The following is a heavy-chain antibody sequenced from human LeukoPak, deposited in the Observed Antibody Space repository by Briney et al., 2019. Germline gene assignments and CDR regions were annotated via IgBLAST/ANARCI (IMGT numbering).Heavy chain of an antibody. D-gene: IGHD1-1*01. CDR2: IDPNSGGT. J-gene: IGHJ3*02. CDR1: GYTFTDYY. V-gene: IGHV1-2*04. CDR3: ARVKEDGNNWNDGHAFDI. Sequence: ASVKVSCRSSGYTFTDYYIHWWRQAPGQRLEWMGWIDPNSGGTLSAQKFQGWVTLTSDTSISTAYMDLSSLKSDDTAVYYCARVKEDGNNWNDGHAFDIWGQGTMVTVSS.